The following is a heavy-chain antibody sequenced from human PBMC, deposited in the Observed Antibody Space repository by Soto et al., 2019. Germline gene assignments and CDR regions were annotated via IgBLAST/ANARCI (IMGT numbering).Heavy chain of an antibody. V-gene: IGHV4-59*01. CDR1: GGSISSYY. Sequence: SETLSLTCTVSGGSISSYYWSWIRQPPGKGLEWIGYIYYSGSTNYNPSLKSRVTISVDTSKNQFSLKLSSVTAADTAVYYCARETSYSSSSGYYYYGMDVWGQGTTVTVS. CDR2: IYYSGST. CDR3: ARETSYSSSSGYYYYGMDV. D-gene: IGHD6-6*01. J-gene: IGHJ6*02.